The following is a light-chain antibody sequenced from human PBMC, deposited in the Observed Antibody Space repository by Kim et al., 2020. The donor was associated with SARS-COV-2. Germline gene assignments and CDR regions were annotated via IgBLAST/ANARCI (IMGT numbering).Light chain of an antibody. J-gene: IGLJ2*01. Sequence: SSELTQDPAVSVALGQTVRITCQGDSLRTYYTSWYQQKPGQAPILVIYGKNNRPSGIPDRFAGSSSGNTASLTVTGAQAEDEADYFCSSRDNSGDHVVFGGGTKVTVL. V-gene: IGLV3-19*01. CDR1: SLRTYY. CDR3: SSRDNSGDHVV. CDR2: GKN.